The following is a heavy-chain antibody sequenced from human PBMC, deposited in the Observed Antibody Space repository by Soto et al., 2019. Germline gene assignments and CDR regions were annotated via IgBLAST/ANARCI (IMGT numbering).Heavy chain of an antibody. Sequence: WGSLRLSCAASGFTFISYAMSRFRHAPFKWLELVSAISGSGGSTYYADSVKGRFTISRDNSKNTLYLQMNSLRAEDTAVYYCAGGAAERYYYYYYGMDVWGQGTTVTVSS. CDR3: AGGAAERYYYYYYGMDV. D-gene: IGHD1-26*01. CDR1: GFTFISYA. CDR2: ISGSGGST. V-gene: IGHV3-23*01. J-gene: IGHJ6*02.